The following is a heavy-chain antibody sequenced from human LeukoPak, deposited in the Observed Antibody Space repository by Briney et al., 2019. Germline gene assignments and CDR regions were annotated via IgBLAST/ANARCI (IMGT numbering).Heavy chain of an antibody. CDR1: GGSISSYY. CDR2: IYYSGST. CDR3: ASLTYDILTGYRAGFDP. Sequence: SETLSLTCTVSGGSISSYYWSWIRQPPGKGLEWIGYIYYSGSTNYNPSLKSRVTISVDTSKNQFPLKLSSVTAADTAVYYCASLTYDILTGYRAGFDPWGQGTLVTVSS. V-gene: IGHV4-59*01. J-gene: IGHJ5*02. D-gene: IGHD3-9*01.